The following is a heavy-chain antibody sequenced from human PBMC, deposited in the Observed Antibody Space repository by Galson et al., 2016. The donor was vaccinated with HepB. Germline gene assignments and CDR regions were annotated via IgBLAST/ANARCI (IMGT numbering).Heavy chain of an antibody. Sequence: SLRLSCAASGITFSRYAMNWVRQAPGKGLEWVSTITDSGGSTYLADSVRGRFTISRDNSKSTLYLQMNSLRAEDTAIYYCAKGGCSGRGCDYFDYWGQGTLVTVSS. CDR2: ITDSGGST. J-gene: IGHJ4*02. V-gene: IGHV3-23*01. CDR3: AKGGCSGRGCDYFDY. CDR1: GITFSRYA. D-gene: IGHD6-19*01.